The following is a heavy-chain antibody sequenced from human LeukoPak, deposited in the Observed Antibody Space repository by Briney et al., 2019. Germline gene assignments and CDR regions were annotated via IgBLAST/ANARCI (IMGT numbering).Heavy chain of an antibody. CDR1: GFTFSSYA. CDR3: AKGSSSSLYYFDY. Sequence: GGSLRLSCAASGFTFSSYAMSWFRQAPGKGLEWVSAISGSGGSTYYADSVKGRFTISRDNSKNTLYLQMNSLRAEDTAVYYCAKGSSSSLYYFDYWGQGTLVTVSS. CDR2: ISGSGGST. D-gene: IGHD6-13*01. V-gene: IGHV3-23*01. J-gene: IGHJ4*02.